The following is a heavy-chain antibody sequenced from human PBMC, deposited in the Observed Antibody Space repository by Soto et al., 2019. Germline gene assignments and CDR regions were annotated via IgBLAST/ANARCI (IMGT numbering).Heavy chain of an antibody. V-gene: IGHV1-18*01. CDR3: ARGVCSGSYYNQYVWFDP. D-gene: IGHD3-10*02. J-gene: IGHJ5*02. CDR1: GYTFTNYG. CDR2: INVYNGNT. Sequence: QVQLVQSGGEVKKPGASVKVSCKASGYTFTNYGISWVRQAPGQGLEWMGWINVYNGNTKYAQKAQGRVTMTTDTSTSTASMELRSLRSDDTAVYYCARGVCSGSYYNQYVWFDPWGQGTLVTVSS.